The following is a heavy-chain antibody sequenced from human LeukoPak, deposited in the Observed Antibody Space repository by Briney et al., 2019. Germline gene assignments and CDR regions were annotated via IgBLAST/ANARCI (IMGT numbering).Heavy chain of an antibody. CDR2: IKQDGSEK. V-gene: IGHV3-7*01. D-gene: IGHD2-2*02. CDR1: GFTFSSYW. Sequence: GGSLRLSCAASGFTFSSYWMSWVRQAPGKGLEWVANIKQDGSEKYYVDSVKGRFTISRDNAKNSLYLQMNSLRAEDTAVYYCARDSAIVPAAIRSGGFDYWGQGTLVTVSS. CDR3: ARDSAIVPAAIRSGGFDY. J-gene: IGHJ4*02.